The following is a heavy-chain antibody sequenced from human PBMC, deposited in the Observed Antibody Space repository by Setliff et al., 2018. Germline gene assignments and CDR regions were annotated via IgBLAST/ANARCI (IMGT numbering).Heavy chain of an antibody. CDR2: ISFGSNYI. CDR1: GFTFSTHN. J-gene: IGHJ3*02. D-gene: IGHD3-22*01. Sequence: GGSLRLSCAASGFTFSTHNMNWVRQAPGKGLEWVAFISFGSNYIFYADSVKGRFTISRDNAKNSMYLQMNSLRAEDTAVYYCARDLKGYYYDSSGYRHDAFDIWGQGTMVTVSS. CDR3: ARDLKGYYYDSSGYRHDAFDI. V-gene: IGHV3-21*01.